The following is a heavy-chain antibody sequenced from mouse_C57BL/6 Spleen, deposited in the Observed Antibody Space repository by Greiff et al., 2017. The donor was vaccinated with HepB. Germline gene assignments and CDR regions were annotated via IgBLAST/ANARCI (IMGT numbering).Heavy chain of an antibody. J-gene: IGHJ2*01. Sequence: EVQLQQSGPELVKPGASVKIPCKASGYTFTDYNMDWVKQSHGKSLEWIGDTNPNNGGTIYNQKFKGKATLTVDKSSSTAYMELRSLTSEDTAVYYCARARYSNFFDYWGQGTTLTVSS. CDR1: GYTFTDYN. CDR2: TNPNNGGT. D-gene: IGHD2-5*01. CDR3: ARARYSNFFDY. V-gene: IGHV1-18*01.